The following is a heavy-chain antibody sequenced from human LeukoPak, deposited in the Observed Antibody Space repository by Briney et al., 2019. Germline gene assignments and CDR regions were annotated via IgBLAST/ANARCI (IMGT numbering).Heavy chain of an antibody. Sequence: GGSLRLSCAASGFTFSDYYMSWIRQAPGKGLEWVSYISSSGSTIYYADSVKGRFTIPRDNAKNSLYLQMNSLRAEDTAIYYCAKDLTLFGVGSAFDHWGQGTLVTVSS. D-gene: IGHD3-3*01. CDR2: ISSSGSTI. CDR1: GFTFSDYY. J-gene: IGHJ4*02. V-gene: IGHV3-11*01. CDR3: AKDLTLFGVGSAFDH.